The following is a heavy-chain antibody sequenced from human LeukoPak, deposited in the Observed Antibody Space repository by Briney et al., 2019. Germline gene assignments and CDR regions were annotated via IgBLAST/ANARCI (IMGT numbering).Heavy chain of an antibody. CDR2: IYYSGST. CDR1: GGSISSSSYY. CDR3: ARDNWYYYDSSGYYWDYYYYYMDV. Sequence: PSETLSLTCTVSGGSISSSSYYWGWIRQPPGKGLEWIGSIYYSGSTYYNPSLKSRVTISVDTSKNQFSLKLSSVTAADTAVYYCARDNWYYYDSSGYYWDYYYYYMDVWGKGTTVTISS. J-gene: IGHJ6*03. D-gene: IGHD3-22*01. V-gene: IGHV4-39*07.